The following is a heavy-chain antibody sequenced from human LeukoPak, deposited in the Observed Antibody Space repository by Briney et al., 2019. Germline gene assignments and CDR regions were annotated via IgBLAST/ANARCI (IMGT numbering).Heavy chain of an antibody. CDR1: GFKFTTYA. V-gene: IGHV3-23*01. CDR3: AKDLALAGTGGGFDV. J-gene: IGHJ3*01. CDR2: ISGDSDKV. Sequence: GGSLRLSCAASGFKFTTYAINWVRQAPGKGLEWVSGISGDSDKVFYADSVNGRFIISRDNSMNTVSLQLSSLRAEDTALYYCAKDLALAGTGGGFDVWGQGTRVAVSS. D-gene: IGHD6-19*01.